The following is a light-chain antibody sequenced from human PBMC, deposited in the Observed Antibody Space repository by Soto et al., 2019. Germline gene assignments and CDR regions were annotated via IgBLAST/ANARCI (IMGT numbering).Light chain of an antibody. CDR1: QSISSY. V-gene: IGKV1-5*03. J-gene: IGKJ1*01. Sequence: DIQMTQSPSSLSASVGDRVTITCRASQSISSYLNWYQQKPGKAPKLLIYKASSLESGVPSRLSGSGSGTEFTLTISSLQPDDFATYYCQQYNSYSPTFGQGTKVDIK. CDR2: KAS. CDR3: QQYNSYSPT.